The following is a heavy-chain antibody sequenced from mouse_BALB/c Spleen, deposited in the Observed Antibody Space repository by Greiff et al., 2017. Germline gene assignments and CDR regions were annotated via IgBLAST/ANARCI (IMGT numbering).Heavy chain of an antibody. V-gene: IGHV1S126*01. CDR1: GYSFTSYW. J-gene: IGHJ4*01. Sequence: VQLQESGPQLVRPGASVTISCKASGYSFTSYWMHWVKQRPGQGLEWIGMIDPSDSETRLNQKFKDKATLTVDKSSSTAYMQLSNPTSEDSAVYYCARSGGYDYDEGYAMDYWGQGTSVTVSS. CDR3: ARSGGYDYDEGYAMDY. D-gene: IGHD2-4*01. CDR2: IDPSDSET.